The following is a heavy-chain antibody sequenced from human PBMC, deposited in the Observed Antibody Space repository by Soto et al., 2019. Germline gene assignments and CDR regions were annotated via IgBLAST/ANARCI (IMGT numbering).Heavy chain of an antibody. J-gene: IGHJ5*02. CDR3: ARLTMNNWFDP. Sequence: EVQLVESGGGLGQPGGSLRISCAASGFTFSTYEMNWVRQAPGKGLEWISYISSSGSTIYYADSVKGRFTISRDNAKNSLYLQMNSLRAEDTAVYYCARLTMNNWFDPWGQGTLVTVSS. V-gene: IGHV3-48*03. CDR1: GFTFSTYE. D-gene: IGHD3-22*01. CDR2: ISSSGSTI.